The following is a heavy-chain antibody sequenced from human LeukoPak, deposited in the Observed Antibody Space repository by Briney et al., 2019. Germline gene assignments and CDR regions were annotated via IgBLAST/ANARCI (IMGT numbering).Heavy chain of an antibody. D-gene: IGHD2-2*02. V-gene: IGHV4-39*07. J-gene: IGHJ6*02. Sequence: SETLSLTRTVSGGSISSSSYYWGWIRQPPGKGLEWIGSIYYSGSTYYNPSLKSRVTISVDTSKNQFSLKLSSVTAADTAVYYCARDSLYDYYYYAMDVWGQGTTVTVSS. CDR2: IYYSGST. CDR1: GGSISSSSYY. CDR3: ARDSLYDYYYYAMDV.